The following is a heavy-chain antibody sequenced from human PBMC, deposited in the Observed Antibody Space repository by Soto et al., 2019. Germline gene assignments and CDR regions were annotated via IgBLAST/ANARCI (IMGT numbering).Heavy chain of an antibody. D-gene: IGHD4-17*01. Sequence: GGSLRLSCAASGFIVSSMPMSWVRQAPGRGLEWVSVIYSDGSTYHADSVKDRFTISRDNSKNTLYLQMNSLRDEDTAVYFCARIDYGEGYWGEGTLVTVSS. V-gene: IGHV3-66*01. CDR2: IYSDGST. J-gene: IGHJ4*02. CDR3: ARIDYGEGY. CDR1: GFIVSSMP.